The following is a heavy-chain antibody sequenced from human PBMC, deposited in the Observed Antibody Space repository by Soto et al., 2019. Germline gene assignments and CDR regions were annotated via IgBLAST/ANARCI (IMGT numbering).Heavy chain of an antibody. D-gene: IGHD5-12*01. J-gene: IGHJ4*02. V-gene: IGHV3-23*01. CDR2: LSGGGANT. CDR1: GFTFSTYS. Sequence: GGSLRFSCAASGFTFSTYSMAWVRQAPGKGLAWVSGLSGGGANTFYADSVKGRFTISVDNSKNTVYLQMNSLRVEDTAVYYCARWDGYGDEWGQGTLVTVSS. CDR3: ARWDGYGDE.